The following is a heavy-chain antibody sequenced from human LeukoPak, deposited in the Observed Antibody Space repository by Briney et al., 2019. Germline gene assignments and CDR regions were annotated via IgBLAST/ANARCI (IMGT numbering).Heavy chain of an antibody. CDR3: ATDSGYDFVNYYYYGMDV. CDR1: GYTLTELS. V-gene: IGHV1-24*01. CDR2: FDPEDGET. D-gene: IGHD3-3*01. Sequence: ASVKVSCKVSGYTLTELSMHWVRQAPGKGLEWMGGFDPEDGETIYAQKFQGRVTMTEDTSTDAAYMELSSLRSEDTAVYYCATDSGYDFVNYYYYGMDVWGQGTTVTVSS. J-gene: IGHJ6*02.